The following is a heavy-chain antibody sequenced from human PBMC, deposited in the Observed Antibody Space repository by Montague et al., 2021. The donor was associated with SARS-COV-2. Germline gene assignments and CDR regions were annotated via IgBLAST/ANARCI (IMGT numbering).Heavy chain of an antibody. J-gene: IGHJ6*02. CDR1: GGSFSGYY. D-gene: IGHD3-10*01. CDR3: ARDPGGAYGMDV. CDR2: INHSGST. V-gene: IGHV4-34*01. Sequence: SETLSLPCAVYGGSFSGYYWSWIRQPPGKGLEWIGEINHSGSTNYNPSLKSRVTISVDTSKNQFSLKLSSVTAADTAVYYCARDPGGAYGMDVWGQGTTVTVSS.